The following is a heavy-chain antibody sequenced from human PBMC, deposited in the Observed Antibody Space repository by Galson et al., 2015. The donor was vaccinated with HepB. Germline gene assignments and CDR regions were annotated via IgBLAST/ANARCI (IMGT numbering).Heavy chain of an antibody. Sequence: SLRLSCAASGFTFSSYAMHWVRQAPGKGLEWVAVISYDGSNKYYADSVKGRFTISRDNSKNTLYLQMNSLRAEDTAVYYCARVFLYGSGSYYKGADWGQGTLVTVSS. V-gene: IGHV3-30*04. J-gene: IGHJ4*02. CDR2: ISYDGSNK. CDR1: GFTFSSYA. D-gene: IGHD3-10*01. CDR3: ARVFLYGSGSYYKGAD.